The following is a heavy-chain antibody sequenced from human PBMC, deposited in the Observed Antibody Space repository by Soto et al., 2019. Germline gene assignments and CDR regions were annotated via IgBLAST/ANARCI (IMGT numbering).Heavy chain of an antibody. D-gene: IGHD2-8*01. V-gene: IGHV3-43D*04. J-gene: IGHJ6*02. CDR1: GFTFDDYA. Sequence: EVQLVESGGVVVQPGGSLRLSCAASGFTFDDYAMHWVRQAPGKGLEWVSLISWDGGSTYYADSVKGRFTISRDNSKNSLYLQMNSLRAEDTALYYCAKDARTSGWRRMDVWGQGTTVTVSS. CDR2: ISWDGGST. CDR3: AKDARTSGWRRMDV.